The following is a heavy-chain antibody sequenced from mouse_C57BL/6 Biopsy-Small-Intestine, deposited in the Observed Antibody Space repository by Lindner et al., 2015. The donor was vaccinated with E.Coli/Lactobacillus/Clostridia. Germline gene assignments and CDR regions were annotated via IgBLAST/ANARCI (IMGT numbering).Heavy chain of an antibody. CDR2: ISSGGSYT. Sequence: VQLQESGGDLVKPGGSLKLSCAASGFTFSSYGMSWVRQTPDKRLEWVATISSGGSYTYYPDSVKGRFTISRDNAKNTLYLQMSSLKSEDTAMYYCARDYGNYPYAMDYVGSRNLSHRLL. J-gene: IGHJ4*01. V-gene: IGHV5-6*01. CDR1: GFTFSSYG. D-gene: IGHD2-1*01. CDR3: ARDYGNYPYAMDY.